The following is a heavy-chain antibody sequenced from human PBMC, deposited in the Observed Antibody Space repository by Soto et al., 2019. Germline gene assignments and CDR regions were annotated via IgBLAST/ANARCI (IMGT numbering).Heavy chain of an antibody. CDR3: ARVGTSYARRGLDV. CDR1: GGAIDSGGYY. Sequence: SETLSLTCNVSGGAIDSGGYYWCWIRQHPGKGLEWIGYIYYSGSTYYNPSLKSRVPISIDTSKNQFSLELISVTAADTAVYYCARVGTSYARRGLDVWGQGTTVTVSS. D-gene: IGHD7-27*01. J-gene: IGHJ6*02. CDR2: IYYSGST. V-gene: IGHV4-31*03.